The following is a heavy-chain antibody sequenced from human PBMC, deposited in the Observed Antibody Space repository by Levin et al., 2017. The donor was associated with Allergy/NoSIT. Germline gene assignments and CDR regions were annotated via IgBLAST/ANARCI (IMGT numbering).Heavy chain of an antibody. Sequence: SQTLSLTCTVSSDSIRSGAFYWSWIRQHPGKGLEWIGYIYYTGTTYYNPSLKSRVTISVDTSKNQFSLKVRSVTAADTAVYYCARASPVISRYFYYYLDVWGKGTTVTVSS. V-gene: IGHV4-31*03. CDR3: ARASPVISRYFYYYLDV. CDR2: IYYTGTT. CDR1: SDSIRSGAFY. D-gene: IGHD2-21*01. J-gene: IGHJ6*03.